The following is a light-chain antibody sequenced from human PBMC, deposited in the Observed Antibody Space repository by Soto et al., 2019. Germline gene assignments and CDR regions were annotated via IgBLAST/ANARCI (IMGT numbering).Light chain of an antibody. J-gene: IGLJ3*02. CDR2: LNSDGSH. CDR1: SGHNSYA. Sequence: QLVLTQPPSASASLGASVKLTCTLSSGHNSYAIAWHQQQPEKGPRYLMKLNSDGSHSKGDGIPDRFSGSSSGAERYLTISSLQSEDEADYYCQTWSTDIRVFGGGTKVPVL. V-gene: IGLV4-69*01. CDR3: QTWSTDIRV.